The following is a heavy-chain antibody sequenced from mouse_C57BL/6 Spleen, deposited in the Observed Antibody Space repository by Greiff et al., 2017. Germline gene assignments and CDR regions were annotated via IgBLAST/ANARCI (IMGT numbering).Heavy chain of an antibody. CDR3: TGETGYYFDY. CDR2: IRLKSDNYAT. D-gene: IGHD4-1*01. J-gene: IGHJ2*01. CDR1: GFTFSNYW. Sequence: EVKLMESGGGLVQPGGSMKLSCVASGFTFSNYWMNWVRQSPEKGLEWVAQIRLKSDNYATHYAESVKGRFTISRDDSKSSVYLQMNNLRAEDTGIYYCTGETGYYFDYWGQGTTLTVSS. V-gene: IGHV6-3*01.